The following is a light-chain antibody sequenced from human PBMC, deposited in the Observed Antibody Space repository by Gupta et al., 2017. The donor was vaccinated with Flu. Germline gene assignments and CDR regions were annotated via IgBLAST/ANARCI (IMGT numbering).Light chain of an antibody. CDR1: QSIRSW. J-gene: IGKJ4*01. Sequence: DIQMTQSPSTLSASVGDRVTITCRASQSIRSWLAWYQQKPGKAPNLLIYKASTLESGVPSRFSGSGSGTEFTLTINSLQPDDFATYYCQQDDSYSLTFGGGTEVEIK. V-gene: IGKV1-5*03. CDR3: QQDDSYSLT. CDR2: KAS.